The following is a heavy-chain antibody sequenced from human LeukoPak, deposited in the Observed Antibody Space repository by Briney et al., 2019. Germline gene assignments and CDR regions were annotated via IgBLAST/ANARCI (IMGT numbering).Heavy chain of an antibody. CDR3: ARERSGYYREVGY. Sequence: SVKVSCKASGGTFSSYAISWVRQAPGQGLEWMGGIIPIFGTANYAQKFQGRVTITADESTSTAYMELSSLRSEDTAVYYCARERSGYYREVGYWGQGTLVTVSS. J-gene: IGHJ4*02. D-gene: IGHD3-22*01. V-gene: IGHV1-69*13. CDR1: GGTFSSYA. CDR2: IIPIFGTA.